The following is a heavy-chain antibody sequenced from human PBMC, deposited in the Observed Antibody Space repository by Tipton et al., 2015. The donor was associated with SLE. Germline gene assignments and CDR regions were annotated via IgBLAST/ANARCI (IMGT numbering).Heavy chain of an antibody. CDR2: IYRSGST. D-gene: IGHD1-26*01. CDR3: ARAWDVLPADLWASDNWFDP. CDR1: GYSISRGYY. Sequence: TLSLTCTVSGYSISRGYYWGWIRQPPGKGLEWIGSIYRSGSTYYNPSLKSRVVMSLDTSNNQFSLNLDSLTAADTAVYYCARAWDVLPADLWASDNWFDPWGQGTLVTVSS. V-gene: IGHV4-38-2*02. J-gene: IGHJ5*02.